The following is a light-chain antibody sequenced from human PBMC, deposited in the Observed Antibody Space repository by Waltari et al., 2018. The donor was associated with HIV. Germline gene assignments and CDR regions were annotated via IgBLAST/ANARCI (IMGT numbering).Light chain of an antibody. V-gene: IGLV1-47*01. CDR1: NSNIGRHF. J-gene: IGLJ1*01. Sequence: QPGLTQPPSVSGTPGQPPTIPCSGNNSNIGRHFFYWSRQVPVPPPSLPVYRNAQRRSGGVDRCCGARTGASASLVIGGLRVDDEGDYYCASWDDGLRGHVFGGGTTVSV. CDR3: ASWDDGLRGHV. CDR2: RNA.